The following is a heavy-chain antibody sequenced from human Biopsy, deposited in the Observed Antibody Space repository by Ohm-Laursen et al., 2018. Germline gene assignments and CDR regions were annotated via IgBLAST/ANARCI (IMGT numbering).Heavy chain of an antibody. CDR2: MIPNSGKT. D-gene: IGHD6-6*01. CDR1: GYSFTTYD. Sequence: ASVKASCKASGYSFTTYDVNWVRQARGQGLEWMGWMIPNSGKTGYAQRFQGRVTLTMNTSIGTAYMELSGLRSEDTAVYYWARGSPRRVSIFEASIYWFDTWGQGTLVTVSS. J-gene: IGHJ5*02. CDR3: ARGSPRRVSIFEASIYWFDT. V-gene: IGHV1-8*01.